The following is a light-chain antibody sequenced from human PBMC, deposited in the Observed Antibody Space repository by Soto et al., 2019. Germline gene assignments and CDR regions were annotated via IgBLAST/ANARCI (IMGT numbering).Light chain of an antibody. CDR3: QQYGSSPRIT. Sequence: EIVLTQSPATLSLSPGESGTLSCRASQSVGSYLAWYQQKPGQAPRLLIYDASNTATGIPARFSGRGSGTDFTLTISNVEPEDFAVYYCQQYGSSPRITFGPGTKVDIK. CDR1: QSVGSY. V-gene: IGKV3-11*01. J-gene: IGKJ3*01. CDR2: DAS.